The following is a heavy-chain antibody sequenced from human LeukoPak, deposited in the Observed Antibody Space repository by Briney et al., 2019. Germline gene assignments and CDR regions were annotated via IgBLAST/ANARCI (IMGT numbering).Heavy chain of an antibody. CDR3: ASIRGYSYGNNREYYFDY. D-gene: IGHD5-18*01. J-gene: IGHJ4*02. Sequence: SVKVSCKASGGTFSSYAISWVRQAPGQGLEWMGGIIPIFGTANYAQKFQGRVTITADESTSTAYMELSSLRPEDTAVYYCASIRGYSYGNNREYYFDYWGQGTLVTVSS. V-gene: IGHV1-69*13. CDR2: IIPIFGTA. CDR1: GGTFSSYA.